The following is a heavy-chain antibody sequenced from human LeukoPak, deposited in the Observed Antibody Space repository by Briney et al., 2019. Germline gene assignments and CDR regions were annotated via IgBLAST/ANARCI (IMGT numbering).Heavy chain of an antibody. V-gene: IGHV3-73*01. CDR3: SRQPPDYGGSDH. D-gene: IGHD4/OR15-4a*01. CDR1: GFTFSGSG. J-gene: IGHJ4*02. Sequence: GGSLRLSCAASGFTFSGSGMHWVRQAPGKGLAWVGRIRSKANNYGTAYAASVKGRFTISRDDSKNTAYLQMNSLKTEDTAVYYCSRQPPDYGGSDHWGQGTLVTVSS. CDR2: IRSKANNYGT.